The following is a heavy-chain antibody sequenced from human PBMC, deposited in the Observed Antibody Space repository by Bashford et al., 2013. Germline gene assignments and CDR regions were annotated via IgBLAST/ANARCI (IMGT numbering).Heavy chain of an antibody. Sequence: GSLRLSCAASGFTFTDYGMSWVRQAPGKGLEWVSDISASGGTTYYADCVKGRFTISRDNAKNSLYLQMNSLRAEDTAVYYCARDRWNDAFDIWGQGTMVTVSS. J-gene: IGHJ3*02. V-gene: IGHV3-23*01. CDR1: GFTFTDYG. CDR3: ARDRWNDAFDI. CDR2: ISASGGTT. D-gene: IGHD1-1*01.